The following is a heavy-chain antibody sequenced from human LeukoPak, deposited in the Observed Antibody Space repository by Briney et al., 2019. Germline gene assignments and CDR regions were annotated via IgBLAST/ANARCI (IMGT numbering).Heavy chain of an antibody. CDR1: GFTFSSYG. D-gene: IGHD6-19*01. Sequence: GGSLRLSCAASGFTFSSYGMHWVRQAPGKGLEWVAVISYDGSNKYYADSVKGRFTISRDNSKNTLYLQMNSLRAEDTAVYYCLPHSHIAVAAHFDYWGQGTLVTVSS. CDR3: LPHSHIAVAAHFDY. CDR2: ISYDGSNK. J-gene: IGHJ4*02. V-gene: IGHV3-30*03.